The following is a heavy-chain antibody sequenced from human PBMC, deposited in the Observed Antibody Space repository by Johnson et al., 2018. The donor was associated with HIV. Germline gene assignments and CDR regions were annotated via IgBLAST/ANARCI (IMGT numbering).Heavy chain of an antibody. CDR3: AKEMGADGYNYPALRFIDI. V-gene: IGHV3-9*01. Sequence: VQLVESGGGVVQPGRSLRLSCAASGFTFDDYAMHWVRQAPGKGLEWVSGISWNRGRIAYAESVKVRFTISRDNAKNSLYLQRNSLRTEDTGLYYCAKEMGADGYNYPALRFIDIWGQGTMVTVSS. CDR1: GFTFDDYA. D-gene: IGHD5-24*01. J-gene: IGHJ3*02. CDR2: ISWNRGRI.